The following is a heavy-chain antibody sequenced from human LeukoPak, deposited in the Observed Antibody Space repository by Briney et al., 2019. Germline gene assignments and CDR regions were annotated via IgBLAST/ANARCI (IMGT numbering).Heavy chain of an antibody. CDR3: ARGSGQQLVFFDY. J-gene: IGHJ4*02. D-gene: IGHD6-13*01. CDR1: GGSISSGSYY. Sequence: SQTLSLTCTVSGGSISSGSYYWSWIRQPPGKGLEWIGYIYYSGSTNYNPSLKSRVTISVDTSKNQFSLKLSSVTAADTAVYYCARGSGQQLVFFDYWGQGTLVTVSS. CDR2: IYYSGST. V-gene: IGHV4-61*01.